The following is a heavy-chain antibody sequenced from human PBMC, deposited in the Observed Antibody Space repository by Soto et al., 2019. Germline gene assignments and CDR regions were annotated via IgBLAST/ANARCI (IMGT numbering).Heavy chain of an antibody. J-gene: IGHJ5*02. D-gene: IGHD6-13*01. V-gene: IGHV3-23*01. CDR3: AKGAAGPNWFDP. CDR2: ISGNAVNT. Sequence: GGSLRLSCAASGFTFTNYAMSWVRQAPGRGLEWVSAISGNAVNTYYADSVKGRFTISRDNSKNTLYLQMNSLRAEDTAVYYCAKGAAGPNWFDPWGQGTLVTVSS. CDR1: GFTFTNYA.